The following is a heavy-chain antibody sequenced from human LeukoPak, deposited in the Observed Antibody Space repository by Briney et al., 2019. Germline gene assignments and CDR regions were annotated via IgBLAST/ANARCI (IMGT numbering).Heavy chain of an antibody. CDR3: AKEFSVQLWLEGTFDY. Sequence: GGSLRLSCAASGFTFSSYAMSWVRQAPGKGLEWVSAISGSGGSTYYADSVKGRFTTSRDNSKNTLYLQMNSLRAEDTAVYYCAKEFSVQLWLEGTFDYWGQGTLVTVSS. CDR1: GFTFSSYA. D-gene: IGHD5-18*01. V-gene: IGHV3-23*01. J-gene: IGHJ4*02. CDR2: ISGSGGST.